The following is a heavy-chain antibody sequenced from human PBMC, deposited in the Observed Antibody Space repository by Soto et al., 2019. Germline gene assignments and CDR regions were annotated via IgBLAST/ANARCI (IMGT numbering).Heavy chain of an antibody. J-gene: IGHJ4*02. V-gene: IGHV3-30-3*01. CDR3: ARESGITIFGVEKKEIDY. CDR1: GFTFSSYA. CDR2: ISYDGSNK. Sequence: PGGSLRLSCAASGFTFSSYAMHWVRQAPGKGLEWVAVISYDGSNKHYADSVKGRFTISRDNSKNTLYLQMNSLRAEDTAVYYCARESGITIFGVEKKEIDYWGQGTLVTVSS. D-gene: IGHD3-3*01.